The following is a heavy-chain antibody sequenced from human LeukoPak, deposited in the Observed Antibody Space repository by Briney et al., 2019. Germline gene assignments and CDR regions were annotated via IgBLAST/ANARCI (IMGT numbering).Heavy chain of an antibody. D-gene: IGHD4-17*01. CDR1: VYAFTGYY. Sequence: ASVKVSCKASVYAFTGYYRHWVRQAPGQGLEWMGWINPNSGGTNYAQKFQGRVTMTRDTSISTAYMELSRLRSDDTAVYYCARDRRRDYGDYGAIDYWGQGTLVTVSS. J-gene: IGHJ4*02. V-gene: IGHV1-2*02. CDR2: INPNSGGT. CDR3: ARDRRRDYGDYGAIDY.